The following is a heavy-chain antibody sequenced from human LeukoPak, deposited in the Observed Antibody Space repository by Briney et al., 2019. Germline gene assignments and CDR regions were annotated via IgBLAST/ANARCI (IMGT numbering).Heavy chain of an antibody. CDR3: ARDPAPPYSSSWYGNWFDP. CDR1: GYTFTSYY. CDR2: INPNSGGT. J-gene: IGHJ5*02. V-gene: IGHV1-2*02. Sequence: ASVKVSCKASGYTFTSYYMHWVRQAPGQGLEWMGWINPNSGGTNYAQKFQGRVTMTRDTSISTAYMELSRLRSDDTAVYYCARDPAPPYSSSWYGNWFDPWGQGTLVTVSS. D-gene: IGHD6-13*01.